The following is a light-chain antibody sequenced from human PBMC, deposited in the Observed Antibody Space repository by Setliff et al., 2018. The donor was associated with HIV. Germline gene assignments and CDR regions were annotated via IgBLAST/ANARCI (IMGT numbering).Light chain of an antibody. CDR2: EVS. J-gene: IGLJ1*01. V-gene: IGLV2-23*02. Sequence: QSALTQPASVSGSPGQSITISCTGTSSDVGSYNLVSWYQQHPGKAPKLMIYEVSKRPSGVFNRFSGSKSGNTASLTTSGLQAEDEADYYCCSYAGSSTPYVFGTGTKVTVL. CDR1: SSDVGSYNL. CDR3: CSYAGSSTPYV.